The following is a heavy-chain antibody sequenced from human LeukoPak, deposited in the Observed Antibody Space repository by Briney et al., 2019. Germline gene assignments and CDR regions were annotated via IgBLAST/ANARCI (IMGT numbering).Heavy chain of an antibody. CDR1: EFTFSSYS. V-gene: IGHV3-21*01. CDR3: ARTKLGIPDY. J-gene: IGHJ4*02. CDR2: ISSSSSYI. Sequence: GGSLRLSCAASEFTFSSYSMNWVRQAPEKGLEWVSSISSSSSYIYYADSVKGRFTISRDNAKNSLYLQMNSLRAEDTAVYYCARTKLGIPDYWGQGTLVTVSS. D-gene: IGHD7-27*01.